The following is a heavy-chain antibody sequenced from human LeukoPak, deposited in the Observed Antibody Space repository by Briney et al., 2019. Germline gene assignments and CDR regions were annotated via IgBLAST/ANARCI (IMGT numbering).Heavy chain of an antibody. D-gene: IGHD5-12*01. V-gene: IGHV3-21*01. J-gene: IGHJ4*02. CDR2: ISTSSSYI. CDR1: GFTFNGYS. CDR3: ATARGGYAPTYYFDY. Sequence: GGSLRLSCTASGFTFNGYSMNWVRQAPGKGLEWVSSISTSSSYIYYADSVKGRFTISRNNPKNSLYLQMNSLRAEDTAVYYCATARGGYAPTYYFDYWGQGTLVTVSS.